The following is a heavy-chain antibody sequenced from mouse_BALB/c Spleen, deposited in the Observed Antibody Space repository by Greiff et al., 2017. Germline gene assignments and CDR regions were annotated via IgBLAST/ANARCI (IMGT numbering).Heavy chain of an antibody. D-gene: IGHD3-2*01. CDR2: INPYNGAT. CDR3: ARDSSGYDYAMDY. V-gene: IGHV1-31*01. Sequence: VHVKQSGPELVKPGASVKISCKASGYSFTGYYMHWVKQSHVKSLEWIGRINPYNGATSYNQNFKDKASLTVDKSSSTAYMELHSLTSEDSAVYYCARDSSGYDYAMDYWGQGTSVTVSS. CDR1: GYSFTGYY. J-gene: IGHJ4*01.